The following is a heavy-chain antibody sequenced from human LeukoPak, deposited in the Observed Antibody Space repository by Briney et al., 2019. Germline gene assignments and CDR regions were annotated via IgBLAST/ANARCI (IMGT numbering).Heavy chain of an antibody. J-gene: IGHJ4*02. CDR3: ARTDHHTPVGDYYGLDY. D-gene: IGHD3-10*01. CDR1: GFTFSNYN. CDR2: ISSRGSYT. Sequence: GGSLRLSCAASGFTFSNYNMNWVRQAPGKGLEWVSYISSRGSYTYYADSVKGRFTISRDNAKNSLYLQMNSLRAEDTAVYYCARTDHHTPVGDYYGLDYWGQGTLVTVSS. V-gene: IGHV3-21*06.